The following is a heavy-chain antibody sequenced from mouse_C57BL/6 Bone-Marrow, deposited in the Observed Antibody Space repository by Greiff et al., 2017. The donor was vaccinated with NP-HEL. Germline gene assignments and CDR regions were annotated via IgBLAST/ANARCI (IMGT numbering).Heavy chain of an antibody. J-gene: IGHJ3*01. Sequence: QVQLQQSGAELVKPGASVKLSCKASGYTFTSYWMHWVKQRPGQGLEWIGMIHPNSGSTNYNEKFKSKATLTVDKSSSTAYMQLSSLTSEDSAVYYCARSRYYGSEAYWGQGTLVTVSA. CDR2: IHPNSGST. CDR1: GYTFTSYW. V-gene: IGHV1-64*01. D-gene: IGHD1-1*01. CDR3: ARSRYYGSEAY.